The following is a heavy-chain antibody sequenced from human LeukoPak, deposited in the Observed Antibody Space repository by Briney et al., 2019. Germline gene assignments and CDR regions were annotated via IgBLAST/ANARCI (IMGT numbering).Heavy chain of an antibody. J-gene: IGHJ5*02. CDR3: ARESPNWGSSWYLNWFDP. V-gene: IGHV1-18*01. CDR1: GYTFTSYG. Sequence: ASVKVSCKASGYTFTSYGISWVRQAPGQGLEWIGWISAYNGNTNYAQKLQGRVTMTTDTSTSTAYMELRSLRSDDTAVYYCARESPNWGSSWYLNWFDPWGQGTLVTVSS. D-gene: IGHD6-13*01. CDR2: ISAYNGNT.